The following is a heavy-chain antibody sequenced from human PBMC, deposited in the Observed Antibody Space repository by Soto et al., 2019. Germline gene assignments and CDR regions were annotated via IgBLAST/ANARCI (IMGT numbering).Heavy chain of an antibody. D-gene: IGHD2-2*01. CDR1: GGSISSSSYY. CDR2: IYYSGST. V-gene: IGHV4-39*01. Sequence: SETLSLTCTVSGGSISSSSYYWGWIRQPPGKGLEWIGSIYYSGSTYYNPSLKSRVTISVDTSKNQFSLKLSSVTAADTAVYYCAGGVVVPAAMSVYFDYWGQGTLVTV. CDR3: AGGVVVPAAMSVYFDY. J-gene: IGHJ4*02.